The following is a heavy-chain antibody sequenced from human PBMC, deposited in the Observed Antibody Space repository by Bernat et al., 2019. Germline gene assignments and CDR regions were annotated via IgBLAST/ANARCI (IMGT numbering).Heavy chain of an antibody. CDR3: ARGSASAWTDDAFDI. V-gene: IGHV3-74*01. D-gene: IGHD6-19*01. CDR2: INGDGVRT. CDR1: GFSFSSYW. J-gene: IGHJ3*02. Sequence: EVQLVESGGGLVQPGGSLRVSCAASGFSFSSYWMHWVRQAPGEGLVWVSCINGDGVRTRDADSGKGRFTISRDNAKDTLYLQMNSLRAEDTAVYYCARGSASAWTDDAFDIWGQGTVVTVSS.